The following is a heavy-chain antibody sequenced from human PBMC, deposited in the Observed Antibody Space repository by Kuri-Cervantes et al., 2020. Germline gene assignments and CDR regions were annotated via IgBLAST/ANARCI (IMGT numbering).Heavy chain of an antibody. CDR1: GFTFSSYA. V-gene: IGHV3-30-3*01. CDR3: AKVRRITIFGVVTAFDY. CDR2: ISYDGSNK. D-gene: IGHD3-3*01. Sequence: GGSLRLSCAASGFTFSSYAMHWVRQAPGKGLEWVAVISYDGSNKYYADSVKGRFTISRDNSKNTLHLQMNSLRAEDTAVYYCAKVRRITIFGVVTAFDYWGQGTLVTVSS. J-gene: IGHJ4*02.